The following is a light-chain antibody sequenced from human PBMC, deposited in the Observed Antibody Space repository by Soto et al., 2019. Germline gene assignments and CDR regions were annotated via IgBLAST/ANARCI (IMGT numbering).Light chain of an antibody. CDR1: QSVPSNF. V-gene: IGKV3-20*01. CDR2: GVS. Sequence: EIVLTQSPGTLSLSPGERATLSCRASQSVPSNFLAWYQQKPGQAPILLIYGVSRRATGIPDRFSGSGSGTDFTLTISRLEPEDFAVYYCQQYDSSWTLGQGTKVEIK. CDR3: QQYDSSWT. J-gene: IGKJ1*01.